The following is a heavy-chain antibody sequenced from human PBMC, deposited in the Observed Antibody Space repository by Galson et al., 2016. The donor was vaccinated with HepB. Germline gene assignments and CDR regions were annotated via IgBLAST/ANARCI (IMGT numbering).Heavy chain of an antibody. CDR1: GYSFTNYW. D-gene: IGHD1-26*01. Sequence: SGAEVQKPGESLRISCKGSGYSFTNYWITWVRQMPGKGLEWMGKIDPTDSSTNYSPSFQGHVTISADKSISTAYLQWSSLKASDTAMYYCARQGVGASGYWGQGTLVTVSS. V-gene: IGHV5-10-1*01. CDR3: ARQGVGASGY. CDR2: IDPTDSST. J-gene: IGHJ4*02.